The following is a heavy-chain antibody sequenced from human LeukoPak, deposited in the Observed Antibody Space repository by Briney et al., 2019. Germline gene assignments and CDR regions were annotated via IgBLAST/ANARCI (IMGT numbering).Heavy chain of an antibody. Sequence: SETLSLTCTVSGGPISSYYWSWIRQPAGKGLEWIGRIYTSGSTNYNPSLKSRVTMSVDTSKNQFSLKLSSVTAADTAVYYCARGAYGSGSYYQDYWGQGTLVTVSS. CDR3: ARGAYGSGSYYQDY. CDR1: GGPISSYY. CDR2: IYTSGST. V-gene: IGHV4-4*07. J-gene: IGHJ4*02. D-gene: IGHD3-10*01.